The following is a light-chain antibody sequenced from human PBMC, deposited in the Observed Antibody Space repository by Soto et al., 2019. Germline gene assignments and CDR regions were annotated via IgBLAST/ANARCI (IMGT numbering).Light chain of an antibody. CDR2: DAS. V-gene: IGKV3-11*01. CDR3: QQRSNWLWT. J-gene: IGKJ1*01. CDR1: QSVSIY. Sequence: EIVLTQSPATLSLSPGERATLSCRASQSVSIYLAWYQQKPGQAPRLLIYDASHRATGIPARFSGSGSGTDFTLTISSLEPEDFAVYYCQQRSNWLWTFGQGTKVEIK.